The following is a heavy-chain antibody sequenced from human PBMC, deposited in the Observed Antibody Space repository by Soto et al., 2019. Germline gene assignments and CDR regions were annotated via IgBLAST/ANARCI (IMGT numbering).Heavy chain of an antibody. Sequence: EVELVESGGGFVQPGGSLRVSCAASGFTFSSYSMNWVRQAPGKGLEWVSYISSSSATIHYADSVKGRFTISRDNAENSLYLQMNSLRAGDTAFYYCARGVGRGVAAGTNFDHWGQGTLVTVSS. J-gene: IGHJ4*02. V-gene: IGHV3-48*01. CDR1: GFTFSSYS. CDR2: ISSSSATI. D-gene: IGHD6-13*01. CDR3: ARGVGRGVAAGTNFDH.